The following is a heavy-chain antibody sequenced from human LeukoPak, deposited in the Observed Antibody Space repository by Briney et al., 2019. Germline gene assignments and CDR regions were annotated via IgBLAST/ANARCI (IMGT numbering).Heavy chain of an antibody. Sequence: SETLSLTCRVSGCSISGFYWGWMRQPPGKELQWIGSIFYSGSTTYNPSLKSRINMSINTSKNQFSLKLNSVTAADTAVYFCATRGHEHKWFDPWGQGTLVTVSS. V-gene: IGHV4-59*01. CDR3: ATRGHEHKWFDP. CDR1: GCSISGFY. CDR2: IFYSGST. J-gene: IGHJ5*02.